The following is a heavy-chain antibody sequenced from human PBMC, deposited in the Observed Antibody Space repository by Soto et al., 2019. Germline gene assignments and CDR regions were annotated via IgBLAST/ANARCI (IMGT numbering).Heavy chain of an antibody. CDR2: INPSGGST. V-gene: IGHV1-46*01. CDR1: VYTFTSYC. D-gene: IGHD3-22*01. CDR3: AKERSAYYYDRNVYSSDGYDI. J-gene: IGHJ3*02. Sequence: AAMMVSFKKSVYTFTSYCMHWLRRAPGQVLDCIGIINPSGGSTSYAQKFQGRVTMTRDTSTSTFYMELSRLRSEDTAVYYCAKERSAYYYDRNVYSSDGYDIWAQGPMV.